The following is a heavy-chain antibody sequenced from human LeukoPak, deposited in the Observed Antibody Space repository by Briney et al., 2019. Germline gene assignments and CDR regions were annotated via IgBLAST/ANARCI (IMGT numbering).Heavy chain of an antibody. CDR2: IYSGGNT. Sequence: GGSLRLSCTASGFTVSSKYMTWVRQAPGKGLEWVSLIYSGGNTYYADSVKGRFTISRDNSKNTLYIQMKCLASEPTAVYYCARAGRNWNDGYAFDVWGQGTMVTVSS. CDR3: ARAGRNWNDGYAFDV. J-gene: IGHJ3*01. D-gene: IGHD1-20*01. CDR1: GFTVSSKY. V-gene: IGHV3-53*01.